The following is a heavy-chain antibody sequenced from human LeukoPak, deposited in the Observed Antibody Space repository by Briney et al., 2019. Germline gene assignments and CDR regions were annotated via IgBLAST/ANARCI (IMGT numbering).Heavy chain of an antibody. Sequence: ASVKVSCKASGYTFTSYDINWVRQATGQGLEWMGWMNPNSGNTGYAQKFQGRVTITRNTSISTAYMELSSLRSEDTAVYYCARGNRLVATIIHYYMDVWGKGTTVTVSS. CDR2: MNPNSGNT. D-gene: IGHD5-12*01. V-gene: IGHV1-8*03. CDR1: GYTFTSYD. J-gene: IGHJ6*03. CDR3: ARGNRLVATIIHYYMDV.